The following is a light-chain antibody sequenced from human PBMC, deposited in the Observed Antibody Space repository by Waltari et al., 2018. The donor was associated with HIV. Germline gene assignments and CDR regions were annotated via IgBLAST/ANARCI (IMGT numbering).Light chain of an antibody. V-gene: IGKV1-5*03. CDR2: KTS. CDR3: QHYNTSSPWT. Sequence: DIQMTQSPSTLSTSVGDRITITCRASQSIDTWLAWYQQKPGKAPKLLVYKTSSLQSGVPSRFSGSGSWTEFTLTISSLQPDDFATYYCQHYNTSSPWTFGQGTRVDI. CDR1: QSIDTW. J-gene: IGKJ1*01.